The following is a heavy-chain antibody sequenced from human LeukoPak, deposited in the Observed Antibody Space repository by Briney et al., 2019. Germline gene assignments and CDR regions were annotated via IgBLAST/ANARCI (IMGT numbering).Heavy chain of an antibody. CDR1: GFTFSSYG. V-gene: IGHV3-23*01. D-gene: IGHD4-17*01. CDR3: TKDPNGDYVGAFDP. Sequence: GGSLRLSCAASGFTFSSYGMHWVRQAPGKGLEWVASITGNHGPTYNTDSVKDRFTISRDNSQNTLYLQMDSLRAEDTAVYYCTKDPNGDYVGAFDPWGQGTLVTVSS. CDR2: ITGNHGPT. J-gene: IGHJ5*02.